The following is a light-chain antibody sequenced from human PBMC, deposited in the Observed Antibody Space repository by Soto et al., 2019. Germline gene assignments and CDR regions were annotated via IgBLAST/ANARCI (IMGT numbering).Light chain of an antibody. V-gene: IGLV2-14*01. CDR1: NSDVGGYNS. CDR3: SSYTTNTAPYV. J-gene: IGLJ1*01. Sequence: QSALTQPASMSGSPGQSITISCTGTNSDVGGYNSVSWYQQHPGKAPKLMIYDVTNRPSGVSSRFSGSKSGNTASLTISGLQAEDEADYYCSSYTTNTAPYVFGTGTTLTVL. CDR2: DVT.